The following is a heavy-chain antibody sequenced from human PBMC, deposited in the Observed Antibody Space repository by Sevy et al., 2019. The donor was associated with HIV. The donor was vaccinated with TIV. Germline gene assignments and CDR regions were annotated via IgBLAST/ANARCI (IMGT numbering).Heavy chain of an antibody. CDR3: AGDAGYSTVWYPGY. V-gene: IGHV3-30*03. CDR2: ISFDGSDK. D-gene: IGHD6-19*01. CDR1: GFSFSTHG. J-gene: IGHJ4*02. Sequence: GESLKISCAASGFSFSTHGMHWVRQAPGKGLEWVAVISFDGSDKYYSESVKGRFTISRDNSKNTLLLQMSSLRAEDTAVYYCAGDAGYSTVWYPGYWGQGTLVTVSS.